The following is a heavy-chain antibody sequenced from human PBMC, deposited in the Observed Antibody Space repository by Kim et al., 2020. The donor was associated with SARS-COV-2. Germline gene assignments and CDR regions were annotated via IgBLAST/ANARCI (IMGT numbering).Heavy chain of an antibody. Sequence: GGSLRLSCAASGFTFSSYGMHWVRQAPGKGLEWVAVIWYDGSNKYYADSVKGRFTISRDNSKNTLYLQMNSLRAEDTAVYYCARDYDAYSYGWSGFDYWGQGTLVTVSS. V-gene: IGHV3-33*01. J-gene: IGHJ4*02. CDR1: GFTFSSYG. CDR3: ARDYDAYSYGWSGFDY. D-gene: IGHD5-18*01. CDR2: IWYDGSNK.